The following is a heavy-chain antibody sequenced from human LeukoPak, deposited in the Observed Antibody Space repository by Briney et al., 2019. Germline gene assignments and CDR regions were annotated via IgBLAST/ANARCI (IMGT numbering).Heavy chain of an antibody. Sequence: GGSLRLSCAASGFTFSSYGMHWVRQAPGKGLEWVAVISYDGSNKYYADSVKGRFTISRDNSKNTLYLQMNSLRSEDTAVYYCARGGIVGMVMKVAVYMDVWGKGTTVTVSS. CDR2: ISYDGSNK. V-gene: IGHV3-30*03. CDR1: GFTFSSYG. D-gene: IGHD3-22*01. J-gene: IGHJ6*03. CDR3: ARGGIVGMVMKVAVYMDV.